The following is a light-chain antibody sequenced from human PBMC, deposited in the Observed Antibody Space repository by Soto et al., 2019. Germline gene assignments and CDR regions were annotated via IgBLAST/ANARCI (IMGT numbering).Light chain of an antibody. J-gene: IGKJ5*01. CDR1: QSVSSSY. CDR3: QQYGSSPH. CDR2: GAS. Sequence: EIVLTQSPGTLSLSPGERATLSCRASQSVSSSYLAGYQQKPGQAPRLLIYGASNRATGIPDRFSGSGSGTDFTLTISRLEPEDFAVYYCQQYGSSPHFGQGTRLEI. V-gene: IGKV3-20*01.